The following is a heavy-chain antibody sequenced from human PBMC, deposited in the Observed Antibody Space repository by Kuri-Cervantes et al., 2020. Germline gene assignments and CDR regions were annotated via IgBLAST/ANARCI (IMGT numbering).Heavy chain of an antibody. V-gene: IGHV3-33*01. CDR1: GFTFSTYG. CDR3: ARAGSDGFGFDY. Sequence: GGSLRLSCAASGFTFSTYGIHWVRQAPGKGLEWVAVIWYDGSNKYYADSVKGRFTISRDNSKNTLYLQMNSLRAEDTAVYYCARAGSDGFGFDYWGQGTLVTVSS. D-gene: IGHD3-16*01. CDR2: IWYDGSNK. J-gene: IGHJ4*02.